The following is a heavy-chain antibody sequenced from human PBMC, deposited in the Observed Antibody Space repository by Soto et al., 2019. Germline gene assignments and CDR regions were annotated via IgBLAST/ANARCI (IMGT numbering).Heavy chain of an antibody. D-gene: IGHD6-13*01. J-gene: IGHJ6*02. CDR2: ISSSSSYI. Sequence: GGSLRLSCAASGFTFSSYSMNWVRQAPGKGLEWVSSISSSSSYIYYADSVKGRFTISGDNAKNSLYLQMNSLRAEDTAVYYCARDRDDSSSWYFRGYYYGMDVWGQGTTVTVSS. V-gene: IGHV3-21*01. CDR1: GFTFSSYS. CDR3: ARDRDDSSSWYFRGYYYGMDV.